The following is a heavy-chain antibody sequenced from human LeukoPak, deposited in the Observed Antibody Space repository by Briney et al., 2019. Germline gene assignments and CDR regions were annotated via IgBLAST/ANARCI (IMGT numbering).Heavy chain of an antibody. V-gene: IGHV1-69*13. J-gene: IGHJ6*04. D-gene: IGHD3-10*01. CDR1: GGTFSSYA. CDR2: ILPIFGTA. Sequence: SVKVSCKASGGTFSSYAISCVRQAPGQGLEWMGAILPIFGTANYAQKFQGRVTITADESTSTAYTELSSLRSEDTAVYYCPSKNVLLWFGESNGYYYYGMDVWGKGATVTVSS. CDR3: PSKNVLLWFGESNGYYYYGMDV.